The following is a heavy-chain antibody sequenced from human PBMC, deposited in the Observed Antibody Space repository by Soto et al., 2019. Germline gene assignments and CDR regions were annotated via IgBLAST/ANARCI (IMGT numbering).Heavy chain of an antibody. Sequence: ASGPTLVNPTQTLTLTCTFSGFSLTTSGVGVGWIRQPPGKALEWLALIYWGDDKRYRPSLKSRLTITKDTSKNQVVLTMTNMDPVDTATYYCAHTMGIRYYFDYWGQGTLVTVSS. J-gene: IGHJ4*02. CDR3: AHTMGIRYYFDY. D-gene: IGHD3-10*01. CDR1: GFSLTTSGVG. V-gene: IGHV2-5*02. CDR2: IYWGDDK.